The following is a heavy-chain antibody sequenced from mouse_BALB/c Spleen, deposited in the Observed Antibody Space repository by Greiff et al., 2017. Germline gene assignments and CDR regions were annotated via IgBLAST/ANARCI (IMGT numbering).Heavy chain of an antibody. J-gene: IGHJ1*01. D-gene: IGHD2-1*01. CDR3: ARDHYGNYGWYFDV. V-gene: IGHV7-3*02. Sequence: DVMLVESGGGLVQPGGSLRLSCATSGFTFTDYYMSWVRQPPGKALEWLGFIRNKANGYTAEYSASVKGRFTISRDNSQSILYLQMNTLRAEDSATYYCARDHYGNYGWYFDVWGAGTTVTVSS. CDR2: IRNKANGYTA. CDR1: GFTFTDYY.